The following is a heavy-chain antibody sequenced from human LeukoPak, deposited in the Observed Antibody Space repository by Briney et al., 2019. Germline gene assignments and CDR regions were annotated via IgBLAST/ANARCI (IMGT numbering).Heavy chain of an antibody. V-gene: IGHV3-30*18. CDR1: GFTFSSYG. CDR2: ISYDGSNK. Sequence: GGSLRLSCAASGFTFSSYGMHWVRQAPGKGLEWVAIISYDGSNKYYADSVKGRFTISRDNSKNTLYLQMNSLRAEDTAVYYCAKVVHRDMDVWGKGTTVTVS. J-gene: IGHJ6*03. CDR3: AKVVHRDMDV.